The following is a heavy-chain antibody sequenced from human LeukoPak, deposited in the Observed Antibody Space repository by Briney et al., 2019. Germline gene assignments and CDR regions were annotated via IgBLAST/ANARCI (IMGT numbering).Heavy chain of an antibody. Sequence: GASVKVSCKASGGSFSTNAISWVRQAPGQGLEWMGALIPVFDTGTYSQKFQDRLTITADQSTSTVYMELSSLTSEDTAVYYCTRDVGYGNGGNYWGQGTLVTVSS. CDR1: GGSFSTNA. CDR2: LIPVFDTG. D-gene: IGHD5-18*01. J-gene: IGHJ4*02. V-gene: IGHV1-69*13. CDR3: TRDVGYGNGGNY.